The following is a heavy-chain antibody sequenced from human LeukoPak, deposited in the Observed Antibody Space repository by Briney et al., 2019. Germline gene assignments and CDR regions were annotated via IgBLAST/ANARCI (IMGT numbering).Heavy chain of an antibody. J-gene: IGHJ4*01. V-gene: IGHV3-30*18. D-gene: IGHD3-10*01. CDR2: ISYDGSNK. CDR1: GFTFSSYG. Sequence: PGGSLRLSCAASGFTFSSYGMHWVRQAPGKGLEWVAVISYDGSNKYYADSVKGRFTISRDNSKNTLCLQMNSLRAEDTAVYYCAKDSQFYRGVRGVIPDYWGQGTLVTVSS. CDR3: AKDSQFYRGVRGVIPDY.